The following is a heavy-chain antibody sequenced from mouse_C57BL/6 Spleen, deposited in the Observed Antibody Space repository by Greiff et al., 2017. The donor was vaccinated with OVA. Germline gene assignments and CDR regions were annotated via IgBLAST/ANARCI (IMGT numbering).Heavy chain of an antibody. Sequence: QVQLKQPGAELVKPGASVKMSCKASGYTFTSYWITWVKQRPGQGLEWIGDIYPGSGSTNYNEKFKSKATLTVDTSSSTAYMQLSSLTSEDSAVYYCATSSGYYAMDYWGQGTSVTVSS. J-gene: IGHJ4*01. CDR2: IYPGSGST. CDR1: GYTFTSYW. CDR3: ATSSGYYAMDY. D-gene: IGHD3-2*02. V-gene: IGHV1-55*01.